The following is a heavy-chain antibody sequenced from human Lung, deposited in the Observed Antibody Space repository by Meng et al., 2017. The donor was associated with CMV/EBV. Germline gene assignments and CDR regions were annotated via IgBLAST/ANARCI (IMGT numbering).Heavy chain of an antibody. CDR2: ISSSGNTI. CDR3: VREDYGDYFFDT. D-gene: IGHD4-17*01. V-gene: IGHV3-11*04. J-gene: IGHJ4*02. CDR1: GFTVSDYY. Sequence: GGSXRLXCVASGFTVSDYYVSWIRQAPGKGLEWLSYISSSGNTIHYADSVKGRFIISRDTPKNSVSLQMNGLRAEDTAVYYCVREDYGDYFFDTWSQGPLFTVSS.